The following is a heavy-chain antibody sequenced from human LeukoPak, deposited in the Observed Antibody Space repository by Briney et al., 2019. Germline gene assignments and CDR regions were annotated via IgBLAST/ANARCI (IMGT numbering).Heavy chain of an antibody. CDR2: IYSGGST. CDR3: ARDLLYGSDKGDWFDP. J-gene: IGHJ5*02. V-gene: IGHV3-66*01. D-gene: IGHD3-10*01. Sequence: GGSLRLSCAASGFTVSSNYMSWVRQAPGKGLEWVSLIYSGGSTFYADSVKGRFTISRDNSKNTLYLQMNSLRAEDTAVYYCARDLLYGSDKGDWFDPWGQGTLVTVSS. CDR1: GFTVSSNY.